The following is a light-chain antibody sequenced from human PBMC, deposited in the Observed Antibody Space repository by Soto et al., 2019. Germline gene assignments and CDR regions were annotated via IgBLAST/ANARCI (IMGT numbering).Light chain of an antibody. CDR1: QSVSSSY. CDR3: PQSGSSTQET. J-gene: IGKJ1*01. V-gene: IGKV3-20*01. Sequence: EIVLTQSPGTLSLSPGERATLSCRASQSVSSSYLAWYQQKPGQAPRLLIYGASSRATGIPDRFSGSGSGTDFTLTISRLGPQAFGVYYCPQSGSSTQETFGQGTNVEIK. CDR2: GAS.